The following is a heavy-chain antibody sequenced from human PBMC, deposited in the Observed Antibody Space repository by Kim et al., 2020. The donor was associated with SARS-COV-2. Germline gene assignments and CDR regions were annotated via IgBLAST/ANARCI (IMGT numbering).Heavy chain of an antibody. CDR2: IYHSGST. V-gene: IGHV4-4*02. Sequence: SETLSLTCAVSGGSISSSNWWSWVRQPPGKGLEWIGEIYHSGSTNYNPSLKSRVTISVDKSKNQFSLKLSSVTAADTAVYYCARDLAVAGNYYYGMDVWGQGTTVTVSS. CDR3: ARDLAVAGNYYYGMDV. D-gene: IGHD6-19*01. CDR1: GGSISSSNW. J-gene: IGHJ6*02.